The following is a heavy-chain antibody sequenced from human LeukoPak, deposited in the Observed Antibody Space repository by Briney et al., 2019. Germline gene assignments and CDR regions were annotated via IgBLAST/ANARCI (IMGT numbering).Heavy chain of an antibody. CDR2: ISWNSGSI. D-gene: IGHD4-17*01. V-gene: IGHV3-9*01. J-gene: IGHJ4*02. Sequence: GGSLRLSRAAPGFTLDDYALHWGRQTPGKGPGWVSGISWNSGSIGYADSVKGRFTISRDNAKNSLYLQMNSLRAEDTAVYYCARTKPYGDLDYWGQGTLVTVSS. CDR1: GFTLDDYA. CDR3: ARTKPYGDLDY.